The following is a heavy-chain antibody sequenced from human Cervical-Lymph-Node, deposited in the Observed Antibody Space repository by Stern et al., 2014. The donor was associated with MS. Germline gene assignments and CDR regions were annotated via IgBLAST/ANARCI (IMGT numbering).Heavy chain of an antibody. J-gene: IGHJ6*02. D-gene: IGHD3-9*01. CDR2: ITPILGTE. Sequence: QVQLVESGAEVKKPGSSVKVSCKASGGTFSSNSFSWVRQAPGQGLEWMGRITPILGTEEYAQKFQGRVTMTADKSTNTAYMEMSSLRSEDTAVYYCARDSGDILTSYTVDYYYYGLDVWGQGTTVTVS. CDR1: GGTFSSNS. CDR3: ARDSGDILTSYTVDYYYYGLDV. V-gene: IGHV1-69*08.